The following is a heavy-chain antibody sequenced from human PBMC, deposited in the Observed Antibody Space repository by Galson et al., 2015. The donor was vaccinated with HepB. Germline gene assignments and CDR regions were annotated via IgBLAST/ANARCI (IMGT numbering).Heavy chain of an antibody. CDR2: ISGSGGST. D-gene: IGHD2-2*01. CDR1: GFTFSKYA. Sequence: SLRLSCAASGFTFSKYAMNWVRLAPGKGLEWVSAISGSGGSTYYADSVKGRFTISRDNSKNTLYLQMNSLRAEDTAVYYCAKDPVYQGLYYFDYWGQGTLVTVSS. V-gene: IGHV3-23*01. CDR3: AKDPVYQGLYYFDY. J-gene: IGHJ4*02.